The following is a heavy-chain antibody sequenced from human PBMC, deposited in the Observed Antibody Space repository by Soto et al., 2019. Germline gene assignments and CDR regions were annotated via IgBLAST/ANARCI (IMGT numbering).Heavy chain of an antibody. J-gene: IGHJ4*02. V-gene: IGHV3-74*01. CDR3: ARGYCSGGSCYSRSHYFDY. Sequence: GGSLRLSCAASGFTFSSYWMHWVRQAPGKGLVWVSRINSDGSSTSYADSVKGRFTNSRDNAKNTLYLQMNSLRAEDTAVYYCARGYCSGGSCYSRSHYFDYWGQGTLVTVSS. CDR2: INSDGSST. CDR1: GFTFSSYW. D-gene: IGHD2-15*01.